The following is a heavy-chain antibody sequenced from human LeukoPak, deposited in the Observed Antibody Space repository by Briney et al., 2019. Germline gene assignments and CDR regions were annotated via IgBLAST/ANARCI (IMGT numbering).Heavy chain of an antibody. J-gene: IGHJ5*02. CDR2: IDYSGGSA. CDR3: ARDQYYDSKGWFDP. D-gene: IGHD3-22*01. CDR1: GFALSSYE. Sequence: GSLRLSCTVSGFALSSYEMSWFRQAPGKGLEWVSSIDYSGGSAYYPDSVKGRFTISRDDSKNTLYLHLSSLRADDTAVYYCARDQYYDSKGWFDPWGQGTLVTVSS. V-gene: IGHV3-23*01.